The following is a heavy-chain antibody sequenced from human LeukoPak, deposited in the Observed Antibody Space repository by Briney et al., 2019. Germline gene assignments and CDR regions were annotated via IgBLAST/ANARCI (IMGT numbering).Heavy chain of an antibody. CDR3: AKDRGDYVWGSYRSNY. D-gene: IGHD3-16*02. V-gene: IGHV3-23*01. J-gene: IGHJ4*02. Sequence: PGGSLRLSCAASGFTFSSYAMSWVRQAPGKGLEWVSAISGSGGSTYYADSVKGRFTISRDNSKNTLYLQMNSPRAEDTAVYYCAKDRGDYVWGSYRSNYWGQGTLVTVSS. CDR2: ISGSGGST. CDR1: GFTFSSYA.